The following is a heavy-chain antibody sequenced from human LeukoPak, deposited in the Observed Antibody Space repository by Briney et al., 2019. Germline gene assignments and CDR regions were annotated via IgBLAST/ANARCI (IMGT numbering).Heavy chain of an antibody. V-gene: IGHV3-30*14. J-gene: IGHJ5*02. CDR3: ARDASGRTGSPDR. Sequence: GGSLRLSCAASGFTFSTYSMDWVRQAPGKGLEWVAFISFDDINKHYADSVKGRFTISRDNSNNTLYLQMSSLRPEDTAIYYCARDASGRTGSPDRWGQGTLVTVSS. D-gene: IGHD1-26*01. CDR1: GFTFSTYS. CDR2: ISFDDINK.